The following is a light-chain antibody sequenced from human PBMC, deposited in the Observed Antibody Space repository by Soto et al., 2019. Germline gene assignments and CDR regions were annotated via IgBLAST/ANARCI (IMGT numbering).Light chain of an antibody. CDR2: KAS. CDR3: QQYNTYWT. J-gene: IGKJ1*01. Sequence: DIQMTQSPSTLSASVGDRVTITCRASQSISSWLAWYQQKPGKAPKLLIYKASSLESGVPSRFSGSGSETEFTLTISSLQPDDCATYYCQQYNTYWTFXQGTKVDIK. CDR1: QSISSW. V-gene: IGKV1-5*03.